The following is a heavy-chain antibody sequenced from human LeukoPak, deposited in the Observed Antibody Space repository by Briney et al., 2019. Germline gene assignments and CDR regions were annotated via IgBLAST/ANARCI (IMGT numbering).Heavy chain of an antibody. CDR2: IYTSGST. Sequence: SETLSLTCTVSGGSMSSGSSYWSWIRQPAGKGLEWIARIYTSGSTIYNPSLKSRVTISIDTSKNQFSLNLRSVTAADTAVYYCARDLTIFPYNWFDPWGQGTLVTVSS. CDR1: GGSMSSGSSY. J-gene: IGHJ5*02. CDR3: ARDLTIFPYNWFDP. D-gene: IGHD3-3*01. V-gene: IGHV4-61*02.